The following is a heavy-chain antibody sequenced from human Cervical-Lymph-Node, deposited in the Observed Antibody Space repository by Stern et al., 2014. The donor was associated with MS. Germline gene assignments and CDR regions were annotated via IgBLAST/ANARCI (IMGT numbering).Heavy chain of an antibody. V-gene: IGHV1-2*06. D-gene: IGHD1-26*01. J-gene: IGHJ4*02. CDR2: LNPDVGVT. CDR1: GYNFINYY. Sequence: QVQLVESGAEVKKPGASVKVSCKTSGYNFINYYMHWVRQAPGQGLEWMGRLNPDVGVTDYAQQFQGRGTMTRDTSISTAYIELHGLTSDDTAVYFCARELRGGRSGHYWGQGSLVTVSA. CDR3: ARELRGGRSGHY.